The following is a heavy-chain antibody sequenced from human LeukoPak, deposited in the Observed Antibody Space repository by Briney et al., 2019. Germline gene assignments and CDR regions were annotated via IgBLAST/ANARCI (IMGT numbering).Heavy chain of an antibody. Sequence: GGSLRLSCEASGFTFSSYALSWVRQAPGKGLEWVSVISASGGTTYYADSVKGRFTISRDTSKDTVYLQMHSLRAEDTAVYYCAKGDVLPSYPTFDYWGQGTLVTVSS. V-gene: IGHV3-23*01. CDR2: ISASGGTT. CDR1: GFTFSSYA. CDR3: AKGDVLPSYPTFDY. J-gene: IGHJ4*02. D-gene: IGHD3-9*01.